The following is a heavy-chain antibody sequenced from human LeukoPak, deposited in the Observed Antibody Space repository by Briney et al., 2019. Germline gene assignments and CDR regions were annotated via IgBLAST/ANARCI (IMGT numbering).Heavy chain of an antibody. Sequence: SETLSLTCTVSGGSISSGDYYWSWIRQPPGKGLEWIGYIYCSGSTYHNPSLKSRVTISVDTSKNQFSLKLSSVTAADTAVYYCARDHPAEVYYDSSGYFHKPNYYYGMDVWGQGTTVTVSS. CDR3: ARDHPAEVYYDSSGYFHKPNYYYGMDV. D-gene: IGHD3-22*01. J-gene: IGHJ6*02. CDR2: IYCSGST. V-gene: IGHV4-30-4*01. CDR1: GGSISSGDYY.